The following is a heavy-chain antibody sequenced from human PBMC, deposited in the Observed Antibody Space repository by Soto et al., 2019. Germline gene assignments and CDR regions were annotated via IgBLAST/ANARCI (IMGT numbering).Heavy chain of an antibody. CDR1: GGSISRYY. J-gene: IGHJ4*02. V-gene: IGHV4-59*08. D-gene: IGHD1-26*01. Sequence: QVQLQESGPGLVKPSETLSLTCTVSGGSISRYYWSWIRQPPGKGLEWIGYIYYSGSTNYNPAQKHRVPIPVDASKIQGSLKLSSGTAADAALYYCARGGGRPDYWGQGTLGTVSS. CDR2: IYYSGST. CDR3: ARGGGRPDY.